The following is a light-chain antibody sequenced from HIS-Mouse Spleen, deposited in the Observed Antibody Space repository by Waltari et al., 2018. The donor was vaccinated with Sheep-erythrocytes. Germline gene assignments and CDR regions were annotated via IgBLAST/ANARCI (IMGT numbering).Light chain of an antibody. V-gene: IGKV1-33*01. CDR2: DAS. CDR3: QQYDNLLT. CDR1: QDISNY. J-gene: IGKJ4*01. Sequence: DIQMTKSPSSLSASVGDRVTITCQASQDISNYLNWYQHKQGKAPKLLIYDASNLETGVPSRFSGSGSGTDFTFTISSLQPEDIATYYCQQYDNLLTFGGGTKVEIK.